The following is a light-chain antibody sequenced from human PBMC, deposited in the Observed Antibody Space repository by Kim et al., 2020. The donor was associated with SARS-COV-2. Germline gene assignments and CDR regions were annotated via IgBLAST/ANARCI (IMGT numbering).Light chain of an antibody. Sequence: SESVGERVTITCRASQSISSLLAWYQQKPGKAPKLLIYKASSLESGVPSRFSGSGSGTEFTLTISSLQPDDFATYYCQQYNSYAYTFGQGTKLEI. J-gene: IGKJ2*01. CDR2: KAS. CDR3: QQYNSYAYT. V-gene: IGKV1-5*03. CDR1: QSISSL.